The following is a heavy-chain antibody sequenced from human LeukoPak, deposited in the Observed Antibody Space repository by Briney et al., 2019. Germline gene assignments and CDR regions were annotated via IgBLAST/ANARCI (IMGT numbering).Heavy chain of an antibody. CDR2: ISYDGSNK. V-gene: IGHV3-30-3*01. J-gene: IGHJ4*02. CDR3: AKEHALNY. Sequence: GRSLRLSCAASGFTFSSYAMHWVRQAPGKGLEWVAVISYDGSNKYYADSVKGRFTISRDNSKNTLYLQMNSLRAEDTAVYYCAKEHALNYWGQGTLVTVSS. CDR1: GFTFSSYA.